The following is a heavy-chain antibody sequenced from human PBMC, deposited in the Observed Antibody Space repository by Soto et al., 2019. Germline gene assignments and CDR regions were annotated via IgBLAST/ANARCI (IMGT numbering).Heavy chain of an antibody. CDR2: LSGSGDTT. CDR3: AKGRGSSHCYGSGCFYFYLDV. V-gene: IGHV3-23*01. D-gene: IGHD3-10*01. J-gene: IGHJ6*03. CDR1: GFTFASYA. Sequence: EVQLLESGGGLVQPGGSLRLSCAASGFTFASYAMSWVRQAPVKGLQWVSALSGSGDTTYYADSVKGRFSISRDNAKNMLYLQISSLAAGDTAVYYCAKGRGSSHCYGSGCFYFYLDVWGRGTTVTVSS.